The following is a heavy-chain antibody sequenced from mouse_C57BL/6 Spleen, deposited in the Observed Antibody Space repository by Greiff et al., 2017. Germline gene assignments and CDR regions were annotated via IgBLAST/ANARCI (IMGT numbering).Heavy chain of an antibody. CDR2: INPNNGGT. CDR3: ARKGRLGLYYFDY. D-gene: IGHD4-1*01. V-gene: IGHV1-18*01. J-gene: IGHJ2*01. Sequence: EVKLQESGPELVKPGASVKIPCKASGYTFTDYNMDWVKQSHGKSLEWIGDINPNNGGTIYNQKFKGKATLTVDKSSSTAYMELRSLTSEDTAVYYCARKGRLGLYYFDYWGQGTTLTVSS. CDR1: GYTFTDYN.